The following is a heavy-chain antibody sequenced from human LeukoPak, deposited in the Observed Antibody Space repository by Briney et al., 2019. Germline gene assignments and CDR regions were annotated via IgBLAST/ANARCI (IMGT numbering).Heavy chain of an antibody. CDR3: ARVNSIAANSYDY. D-gene: IGHD6-13*01. CDR2: INPSGGST. Sequence: ASVKVSCKASGVTFSNSAISWVRQAPGQGLEWMGIINPSGGSTSYAQKFQGRVTMTRDTSTSTVYMELSSLRSEDTAVYYCARVNSIAANSYDYWGQGTLVTVSS. V-gene: IGHV1-46*01. CDR1: GVTFSNSA. J-gene: IGHJ4*02.